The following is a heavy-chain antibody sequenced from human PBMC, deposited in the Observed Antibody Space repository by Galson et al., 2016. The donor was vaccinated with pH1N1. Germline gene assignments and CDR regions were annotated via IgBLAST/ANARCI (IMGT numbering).Heavy chain of an antibody. CDR3: AKLASYSTSSVASYFDS. CDR1: GFTFSDYA. Sequence: SLRLSCAASGFTFSDYAMHWVRQAPGKGLEWVAIMSHVGNNKYYADSVKGRFTISRDNSKNTLYLQMNSLRAEDTAVYYCAKLASYSTSSVASYFDSWGQGTLVTVSS. CDR2: MSHVGNNK. V-gene: IGHV3-30*18. D-gene: IGHD6-6*01. J-gene: IGHJ4*02.